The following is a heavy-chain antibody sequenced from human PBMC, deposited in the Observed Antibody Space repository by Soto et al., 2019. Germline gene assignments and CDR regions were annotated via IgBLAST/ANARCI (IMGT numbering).Heavy chain of an antibody. Sequence: PSETLSLTCTVSGGSISSGGYYWSWIRQHPGKGLEWIGYMYYSGSTYYNPSLKSRVTISVDTPKTQFPLKVSSVTAGDTAVFNCARGQYWSSTSCYTRMYYLDYWGKGP. J-gene: IGHJ4*02. D-gene: IGHD2-2*02. V-gene: IGHV4-31*03. CDR3: ARGQYWSSTSCYTRMYYLDY. CDR1: GGSISSGGYY. CDR2: MYYSGST.